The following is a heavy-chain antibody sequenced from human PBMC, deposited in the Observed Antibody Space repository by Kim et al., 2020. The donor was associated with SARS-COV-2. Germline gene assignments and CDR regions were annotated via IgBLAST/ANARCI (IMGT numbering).Heavy chain of an antibody. J-gene: IGHJ5*02. CDR2: ISYDGSNK. Sequence: GGSLRLSCAASGFTFSSYGMHWVRQAPGKGLEWVAVISYDGSNKYYADSVKGRFTISRDNSKNTLYLQMNSLRAEDTAVYYCAKDNWANGGRSSWFWFDP. V-gene: IGHV3-30*18. CDR1: GFTFSSYG. D-gene: IGHD7-27*01. CDR3: AKDNWANGGRSSWFWFDP.